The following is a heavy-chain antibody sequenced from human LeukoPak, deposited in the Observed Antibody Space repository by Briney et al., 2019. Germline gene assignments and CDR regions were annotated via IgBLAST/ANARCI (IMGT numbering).Heavy chain of an antibody. CDR1: GYSFTSYW. V-gene: IGHV5-51*01. D-gene: IGHD1-26*01. CDR2: IYPGDSDT. J-gene: IGHJ4*02. Sequence: GESLKISCKGSGYSFTSYWIGWVRQMPGKGLEWMGIIYPGDSDTRYSASFQGQFPISAAKSIRTAYLQCSSLTASDTAMYYCARHEVGATFAYWGQGTLVTVSS. CDR3: ARHEVGATFAY.